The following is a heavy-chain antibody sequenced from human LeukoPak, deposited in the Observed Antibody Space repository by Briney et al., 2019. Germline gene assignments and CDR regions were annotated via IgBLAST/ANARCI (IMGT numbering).Heavy chain of an antibody. V-gene: IGHV1-69*02. D-gene: IGHD5-12*01. CDR1: GGTFSSYT. J-gene: IGHJ4*02. Sequence: SVKVSCKASGGTFSSYTISWVRQAPGQGLEWMGRIIPILGIANYAQKFQGRVTITADKSTSTAYMELSSLRSEDTAAYYCARGGGGYMIFDYWGQGTLVTVSS. CDR2: IIPILGIA. CDR3: ARGGGGYMIFDY.